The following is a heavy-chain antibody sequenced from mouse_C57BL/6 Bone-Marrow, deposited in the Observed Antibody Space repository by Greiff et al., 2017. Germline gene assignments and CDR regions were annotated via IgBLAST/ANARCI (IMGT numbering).Heavy chain of an antibody. CDR1: GYTFTDYN. V-gene: IGHV1-18*01. J-gene: IGHJ1*03. CDR2: INPNNGGT. Sequence: EVQLQQSGPELVKPGASVKIPCKASGYTFTDYNMDWVKQSHGKSLEWIGDINPNNGGTIYNQKFKGKATLTVDKSSSTAYMELRSLTSEDTAVYYCARRDIYYYGSSKVYWYCDVWGTGTTVTVSS. D-gene: IGHD1-1*01. CDR3: ARRDIYYYGSSKVYWYCDV.